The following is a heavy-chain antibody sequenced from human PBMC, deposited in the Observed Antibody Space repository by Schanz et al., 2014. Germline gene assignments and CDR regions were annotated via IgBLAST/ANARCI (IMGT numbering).Heavy chain of an antibody. J-gene: IGHJ6*02. D-gene: IGHD1-26*01. Sequence: QVHLQESGPGLVKPSETLSVTCTVSGGSINNYFWTWIRQPAGKGLEWIGEINHSGSTNYNPSLKSRVTISVDTSKNQFSLKLSSVTAADTAVYYCARTRIVGATPYYYYYGMDVWGQGTTVTVSS. V-gene: IGHV4-59*12. CDR1: GGSINNYF. CDR2: INHSGST. CDR3: ARTRIVGATPYYYYYGMDV.